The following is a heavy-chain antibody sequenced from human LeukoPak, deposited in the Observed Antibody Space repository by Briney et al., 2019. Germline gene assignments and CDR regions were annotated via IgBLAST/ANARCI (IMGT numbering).Heavy chain of an antibody. CDR3: AGDRTGQYFDF. CDR2: IIPILDLT. J-gene: IGHJ4*02. V-gene: IGHV1-69*04. D-gene: IGHD3/OR15-3a*01. CDR1: GGTFSSYA. Sequence: SVKVSCKASGGTFSSYAISWVRQAPGQGLEWMGRIIPILDLTNYAEKFQDRVTITADKSTNTAYMELSSLRSEDTAVYYCAGDRTGQYFDFWGQGTLLTVSS.